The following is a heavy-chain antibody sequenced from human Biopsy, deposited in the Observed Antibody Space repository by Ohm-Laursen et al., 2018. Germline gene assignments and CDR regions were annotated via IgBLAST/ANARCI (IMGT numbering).Heavy chain of an antibody. Sequence: SVKVSCKVSGYTLTELSMHWVRQAPGKGLEWMGGFAPENGKTVYAQNFQARVSMTEDTSTDTAYVELRSLRSEDTAVYYCAADINVWNVNYWGQGTQATVSS. CDR3: AADINVWNVNY. D-gene: IGHD1-1*01. V-gene: IGHV1-24*01. J-gene: IGHJ4*02. CDR2: FAPENGKT. CDR1: GYTLTELS.